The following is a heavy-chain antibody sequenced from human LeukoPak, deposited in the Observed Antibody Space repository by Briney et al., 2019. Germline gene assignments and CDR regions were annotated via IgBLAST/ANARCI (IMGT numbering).Heavy chain of an antibody. V-gene: IGHV3-30*02. J-gene: IGHJ4*02. CDR1: GFSFSTAD. CDR2: LRSGGNDK. Sequence: GGSLRLSSAASGFSFSTADMPWVRQAPGKGLEWVAFLRSGGNDKYYAGSVKGRFTISRDNSKNTLFLQMNSLRAEDTAVYYCAKDLFGSGSYEYWGQGTLVTVSS. D-gene: IGHD3-10*01. CDR3: AKDLFGSGSYEY.